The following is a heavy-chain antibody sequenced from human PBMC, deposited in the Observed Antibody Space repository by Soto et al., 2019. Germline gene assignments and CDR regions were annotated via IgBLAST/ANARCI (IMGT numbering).Heavy chain of an antibody. V-gene: IGHV4-59*01. CDR1: GGSISHYY. Sequence: PSETLSLTCTVSGGSISHYYWSWIRQPPGKGLEWVGYIFYSGSTNYNPSLESRVTMSVDTSKGQFSLKLRSVTAADTAVYFCARIKSGYSYGSIIDFWGKGTLVTVSS. D-gene: IGHD5-18*01. J-gene: IGHJ4*02. CDR3: ARIKSGYSYGSIIDF. CDR2: IFYSGST.